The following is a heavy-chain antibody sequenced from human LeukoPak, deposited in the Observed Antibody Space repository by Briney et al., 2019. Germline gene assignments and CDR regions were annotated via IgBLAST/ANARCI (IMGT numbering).Heavy chain of an antibody. J-gene: IGHJ4*02. CDR1: GFTFSSYS. CDR2: INNGSSYI. Sequence: PGGSLRLSCAASGFTFSSYSMNWVRQAPGKGLEWVSSINNGSSYIYYADSLKGRFTISRDNAKNSLYLQMNSLRAEDTAVYYCARLWYSGGYYVDYWGQGTLVTVSS. D-gene: IGHD1-26*01. V-gene: IGHV3-21*01. CDR3: ARLWYSGGYYVDY.